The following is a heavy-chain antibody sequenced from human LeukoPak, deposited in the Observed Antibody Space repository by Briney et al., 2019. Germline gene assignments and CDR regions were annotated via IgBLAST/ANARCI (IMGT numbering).Heavy chain of an antibody. CDR1: GFTFNDYW. CDR3: ARVLMGAFDV. Sequence: GSLRLSCAASGFTFNDYWMTWFRQAPGKGLEWVANIKQDGSRRYYVDSVKGRFTISRDNAKNSLYLQMNSLRAEDTAVYYCARVLMGAFDVWGQGTMVTVSS. D-gene: IGHD2-8*01. V-gene: IGHV3-7*01. CDR2: IKQDGSRR. J-gene: IGHJ3*01.